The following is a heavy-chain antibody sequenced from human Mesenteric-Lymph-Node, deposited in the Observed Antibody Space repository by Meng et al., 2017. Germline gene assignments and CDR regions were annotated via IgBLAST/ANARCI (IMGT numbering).Heavy chain of an antibody. J-gene: IGHJ4*02. Sequence: GGSLRLSCTASGFTFSDYYMTWIRQAPGKGLEWISFISTDGSNIYYADSVKGRFTISRDNAKNTLYLQMNTLRADDTAVYYCARGYDFWSGYYPGFDYWGQRTLVTVSS. CDR1: GFTFSDYY. V-gene: IGHV3-11*01. CDR3: ARGYDFWSGYYPGFDY. D-gene: IGHD3-3*01. CDR2: ISTDGSNI.